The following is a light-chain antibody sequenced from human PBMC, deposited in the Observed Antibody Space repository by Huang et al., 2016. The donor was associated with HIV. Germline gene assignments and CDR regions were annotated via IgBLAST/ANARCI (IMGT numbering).Light chain of an antibody. CDR3: QQYNNWPLT. CDR2: GAS. Sequence: EIVMTQSPATLSVSPGERATVSCRASQSVGSNLAWHQPRPGQPPRLLIYGASTRATGIPARFSGSGSETEFTLTISGLQSEDCAVYYCQQYNNWPLTFGGGTKVEIK. V-gene: IGKV3-15*01. J-gene: IGKJ4*01. CDR1: QSVGSN.